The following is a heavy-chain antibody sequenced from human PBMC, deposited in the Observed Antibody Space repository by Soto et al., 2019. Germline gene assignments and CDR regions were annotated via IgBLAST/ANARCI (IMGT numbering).Heavy chain of an antibody. V-gene: IGHV3-64D*08. D-gene: IGHD3-22*01. CDR1: GFTFSSYA. CDR3: VKDPPIDSSGYNYNWFDP. Sequence: PGGSLRLSCSASGFTFSSYAMHWVRQAPGKGLEYVSAISSNGGSTYYADSVKGRFTISRDNSKNTLYLQMSSLRAEDTAVYYCVKDPPIDSSGYNYNWFDPWGQGTLVTVSS. J-gene: IGHJ5*02. CDR2: ISSNGGST.